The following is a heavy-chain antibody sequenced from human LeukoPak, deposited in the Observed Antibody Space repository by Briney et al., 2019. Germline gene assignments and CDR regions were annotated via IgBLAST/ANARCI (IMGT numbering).Heavy chain of an antibody. CDR2: ISVGGGST. V-gene: IGHV3-23*01. CDR3: ARCPQEIFDY. Sequence: GGSLRLSCAASGFTFSGYATSWVRQAPGKGLEWVSTISVGGGSTYYADSVKGRFTISRDNSKNTLYLQMNTLRAEDTAVYFCARCPQEIFDYWGQGTLVTVSS. J-gene: IGHJ4*02. CDR1: GFTFSGYA.